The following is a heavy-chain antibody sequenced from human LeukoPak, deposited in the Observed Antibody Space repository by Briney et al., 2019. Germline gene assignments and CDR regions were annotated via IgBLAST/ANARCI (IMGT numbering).Heavy chain of an antibody. D-gene: IGHD3-3*01. Sequence: SETLSLTCDVSGGSISSDTYYWSWIRQPPGKGLEWIGYILHSGSTYNNPSLKSRVTISVDTSKSQFSLKLSSVTAADAAVYYRARTRDFWSGFFDYWGQGPLVTVSS. CDR1: GGSISSDTYY. CDR3: ARTRDFWSGFFDY. V-gene: IGHV4-30-2*01. CDR2: ILHSGST. J-gene: IGHJ4*02.